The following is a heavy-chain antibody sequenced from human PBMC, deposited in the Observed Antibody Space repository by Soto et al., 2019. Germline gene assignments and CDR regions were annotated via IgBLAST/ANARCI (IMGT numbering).Heavy chain of an antibody. V-gene: IGHV3-21*01. Sequence: PGGSLSLSCAASGFTFSSYSMNWVRQAPGKGLEWVSSISSSSSYIYYADSVKGRFTISRDNAKNSLYLQMNSLRAEDTAVYYCARDARGVHDFWSGYPNRFDPWGQGTLVTVSS. J-gene: IGHJ5*02. CDR2: ISSSSSYI. CDR1: GFTFSSYS. CDR3: ARDARGVHDFWSGYPNRFDP. D-gene: IGHD3-3*01.